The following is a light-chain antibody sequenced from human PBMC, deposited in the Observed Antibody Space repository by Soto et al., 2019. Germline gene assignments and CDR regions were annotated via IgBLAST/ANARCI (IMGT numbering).Light chain of an antibody. Sequence: EIVLTQSPGTLSLSPGVRATLSCRASQSVSSSYLGWYQQKPGQAPRLLIYGASARATGIPDRFSGSGSGTDFTLTISRLEPEDFAVYYCQQYGSSSYTFGQGTKLEIK. CDR2: GAS. J-gene: IGKJ2*01. CDR1: QSVSSSY. CDR3: QQYGSSSYT. V-gene: IGKV3-20*01.